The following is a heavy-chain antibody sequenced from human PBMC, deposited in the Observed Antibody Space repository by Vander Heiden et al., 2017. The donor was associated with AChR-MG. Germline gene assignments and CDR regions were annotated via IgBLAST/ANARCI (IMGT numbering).Heavy chain of an antibody. V-gene: IGHV4-34*01. D-gene: IGHD3-10*01. J-gene: IGHJ6*02. CDR1: SGSVRGYF. CDR2: INDRGKT. Sequence: QVQLQQWGAAPLKPSVTLSLTCAVPSGSVRGYFWRWSRQSPEKGLEWIGEINDRGKTNYNSSLKGRVSISVDTSKNQVSLKLTSVSAADTAVYYCARWRSGSGSFFDTTYYFYAMDVWGQGTTVTVS. CDR3: ARWRSGSGSFFDTTYYFYAMDV.